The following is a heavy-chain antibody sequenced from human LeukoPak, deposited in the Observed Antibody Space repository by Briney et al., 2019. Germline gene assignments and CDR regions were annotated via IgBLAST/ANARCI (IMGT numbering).Heavy chain of an antibody. CDR3: VKGRWLILPFDY. D-gene: IGHD3-22*01. CDR2: IYSGGTI. J-gene: IGHJ4*02. CDR1: GFTVSSNY. Sequence: GGSLRLSCAASGFTVSSNYMSWVRQTPGKGLEWVSIIYSGGTIYYADSVKGRVTISRDNSKNTLYLQMNSLRAEDMAVYYCVKGRWLILPFDYWGQGTLVIVSS. V-gene: IGHV3-53*01.